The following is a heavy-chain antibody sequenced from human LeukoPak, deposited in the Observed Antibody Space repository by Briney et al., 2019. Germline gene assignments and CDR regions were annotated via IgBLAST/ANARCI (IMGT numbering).Heavy chain of an antibody. CDR3: AKDGTDGGGDIPYYFDY. V-gene: IGHV3-9*03. CDR2: ISWNSGSI. Sequence: GRSLRLSCAASGFTFDDYAMHWVRQAPGKGLDWVSGISWNSGSIGYADSVKGRFTISRDNAKNSLYLQMNSLGAEDMALYYCAKDGTDGGGDIPYYFDYWGQGTLVTVSS. J-gene: IGHJ4*02. D-gene: IGHD2-21*02. CDR1: GFTFDDYA.